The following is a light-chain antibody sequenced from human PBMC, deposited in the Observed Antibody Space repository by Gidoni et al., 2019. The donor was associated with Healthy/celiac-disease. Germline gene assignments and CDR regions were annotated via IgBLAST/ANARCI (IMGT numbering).Light chain of an antibody. J-gene: IGKJ1*01. V-gene: IGKV1-39*01. CDR1: QSISSY. CDR3: QQSYSTPWT. Sequence: DIQMTQSPSSLSASVGDRVTITCRATQSISSYLNWYQQKPGKAPKLLIYAASSVQSGVPSRFSGSGSGTDFTLTISSVQPEDFATYYCQQSYSTPWTFGQGTKVEIK. CDR2: AAS.